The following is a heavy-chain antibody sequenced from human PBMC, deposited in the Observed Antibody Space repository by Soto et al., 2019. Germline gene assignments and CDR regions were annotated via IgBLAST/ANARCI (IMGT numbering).Heavy chain of an antibody. CDR1: GGTFSSNA. D-gene: IGHD1-26*01. V-gene: IGHV1-69*01. CDR2: IIPIFGTA. Sequence: QVQLVQSGAEVKKPGSSVKVSCKASGGTFSSNAISWVRQAPGQGLEWMGGIIPIFGTANYAQKFQGRVTITTDESTSTAYMEVSSMSSEDTSVYYCARVGGGATHGASGDAFHIWGQGTMVTVA. J-gene: IGHJ3*02. CDR3: ARVGGGATHGASGDAFHI.